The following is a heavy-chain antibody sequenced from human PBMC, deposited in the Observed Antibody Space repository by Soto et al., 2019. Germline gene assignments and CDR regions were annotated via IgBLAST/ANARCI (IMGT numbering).Heavy chain of an antibody. CDR3: AKLDY. CDR1: GFTFSSYG. Sequence: QVQLVESGGGVVQPGRSLRLSCAASGFTFSSYGMHWVRQAPGKGLEWVAVISYDGSNKYYADSVKGRFTISRDNSKNTLYLQMNSLRAEDTAVYYCAKLDYWDQGTLVTVSS. CDR2: ISYDGSNK. V-gene: IGHV3-30*18. J-gene: IGHJ4*02.